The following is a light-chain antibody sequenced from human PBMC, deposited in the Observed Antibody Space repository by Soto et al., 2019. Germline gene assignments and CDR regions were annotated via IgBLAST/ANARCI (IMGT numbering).Light chain of an antibody. CDR2: DVS. CDR3: SSYXTAXXRV. V-gene: IGLV2-14*03. CDR1: SSDIGYYNS. Sequence: QSVLTQPASVSASPGQSITISCTGTSSDIGYYNSVSWYQQHPGKAPQLMIYDVSYRPSGISSRFSGSKSGNXASLTISGLXXEDXAXYXCSSYXTAXXRVF. J-gene: IGLJ1*01.